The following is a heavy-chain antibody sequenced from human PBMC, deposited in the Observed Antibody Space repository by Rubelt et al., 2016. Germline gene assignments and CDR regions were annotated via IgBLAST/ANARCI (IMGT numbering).Heavy chain of an antibody. J-gene: IGHJ4*02. CDR2: IYYSGST. Sequence: QLQLQESGPGLVKPSETLSLTCTVSGGSISSSSSYWGWIRQPPGKGLEWIGSIYYSGSTYYNPSLKIRFTISLDTSKTHFALKLSSVTAADTAVYYCARDGGHTYYDILTGYSFDYWGQGTLVTVSS. V-gene: IGHV4-39*07. CDR1: GGSISSSSSY. CDR3: ARDGGHTYYDILTGYSFDY. D-gene: IGHD3-9*01.